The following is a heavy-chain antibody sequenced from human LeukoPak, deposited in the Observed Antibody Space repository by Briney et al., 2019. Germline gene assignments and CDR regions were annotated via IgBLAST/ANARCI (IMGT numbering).Heavy chain of an antibody. V-gene: IGHV3-11*01. J-gene: IGHJ4*02. CDR2: ISNTDDTV. CDR1: GFIFSDFY. D-gene: IGHD3-3*01. CDR3: ATNYDFDY. Sequence: SGGSLRLSCAASGFIFSDFYMSWIRQAPGKGLEWVSHISNTDDTVHYADSVKGRFTISRDNSKNTLYLQMNSLRAEDTAVYYCATNYDFDYWGQGTLVTVSS.